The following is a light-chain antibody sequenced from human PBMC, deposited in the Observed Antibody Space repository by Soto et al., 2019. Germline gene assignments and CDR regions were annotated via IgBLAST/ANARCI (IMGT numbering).Light chain of an antibody. CDR2: WAS. CDR1: QSVLYSSNNKNY. Sequence: DIVMTQSPDSLAVSLGERATINCKSSQSVLYSSNNKNYLAWHQQKPGQPPKLLIYWASTRESGVPYRFSGSGSVTDFTLTISSLQAEDVAVYYCQQYYTTPPYTFGQGTQLEIK. J-gene: IGKJ2*01. V-gene: IGKV4-1*01. CDR3: QQYYTTPPYT.